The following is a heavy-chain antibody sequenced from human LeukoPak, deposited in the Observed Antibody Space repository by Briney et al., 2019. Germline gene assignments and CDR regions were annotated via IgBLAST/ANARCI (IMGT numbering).Heavy chain of an antibody. CDR1: GGSFTGYS. CDR3: ARGRSNYGP. D-gene: IGHD4-17*01. J-gene: IGHJ5*02. Sequence: SETLSLTCAFYGGSFTGYSWSWIRQSPGKGLEWIGVVNHGGSTNYNPSLKSRVTISIDTSMNQLSLNLTSVSAADTAVYYCARGRSNYGPWGPGTLVTVSS. V-gene: IGHV4-34*01. CDR2: VNHGGST.